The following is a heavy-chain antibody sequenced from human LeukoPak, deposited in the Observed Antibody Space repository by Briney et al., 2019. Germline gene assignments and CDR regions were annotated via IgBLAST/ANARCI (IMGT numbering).Heavy chain of an antibody. CDR3: ARVFHYGDYYFDY. J-gene: IGHJ4*02. CDR2: INHSGST. CDR1: GGSFSGYY. D-gene: IGHD4-17*01. V-gene: IGHV4-34*01. Sequence: SETLSLTCAVYGGSFSGYYWSWIRQPPGKGLEWIGEINHSGSTNYNPSLKSRVTISVDTSKNQFSLKLSSVTAADTAVYYCARVFHYGDYYFDYWGQGTLVTVSS.